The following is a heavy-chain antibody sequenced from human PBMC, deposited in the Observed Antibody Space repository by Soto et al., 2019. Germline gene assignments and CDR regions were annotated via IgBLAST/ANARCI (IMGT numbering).Heavy chain of an antibody. V-gene: IGHV4-30-4*01. J-gene: IGHJ4*02. D-gene: IGHD4-17*01. CDR2: IYYSGST. CDR1: GAPISSGAYY. CDR3: AILGYGVDGLSY. Sequence: SETLSLTCTVSGAPISSGAYYWSWVRQAPGKGLEWVGYIYYSGSTYYNPSLKRRLDISLDVSKNLFSLRLTSVTASDTAVYFCAILGYGVDGLSYWGPGMLVTVSS.